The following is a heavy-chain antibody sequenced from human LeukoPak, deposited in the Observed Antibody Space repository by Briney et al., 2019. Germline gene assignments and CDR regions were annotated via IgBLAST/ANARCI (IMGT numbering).Heavy chain of an antibody. Sequence: GGSLRLSCAASGFTVSNNYMSWVRQAPGKGLEWVSVIYTDGNTYYADSVKGRFTISRDNSKNTLYLQMNSLRAEDTAVYYCAKDQASDYYYDSSGSDYWGQGTLVTVSS. D-gene: IGHD3-22*01. CDR1: GFTVSNNY. J-gene: IGHJ4*02. V-gene: IGHV3-53*01. CDR2: IYTDGNT. CDR3: AKDQASDYYYDSSGSDY.